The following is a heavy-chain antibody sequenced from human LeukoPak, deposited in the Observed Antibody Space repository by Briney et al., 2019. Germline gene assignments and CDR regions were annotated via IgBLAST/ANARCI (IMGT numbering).Heavy chain of an antibody. J-gene: IGHJ4*02. CDR3: ARRRITMVRGVIDY. V-gene: IGHV4-59*12. Sequence: SETLSLTCTVSGGSISSYYWSWIRQPPGKGLEWTGYIYYSGRTNYNPSLKSRVTISVDTSKNQFSLKLSSVTAADTAVYYCARRRITMVRGVIDYWGQGTLVTVSS. CDR1: GGSISSYY. CDR2: IYYSGRT. D-gene: IGHD3-10*01.